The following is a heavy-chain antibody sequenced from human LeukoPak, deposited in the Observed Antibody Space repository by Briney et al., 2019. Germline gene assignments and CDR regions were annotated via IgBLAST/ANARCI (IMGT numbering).Heavy chain of an antibody. CDR1: GYNFASYW. CDR3: ARHVGEGFFGY. V-gene: IGHV5-51*01. CDR2: IYPGDSDT. D-gene: IGHD1-26*01. J-gene: IGHJ4*02. Sequence: GESLKISCTGSGYNFASYWIGWGRQMHGKGLEYMGIIYPGDSDTRYSPSFQGQVTISADKSTSTAYLQWSSLKAADTAIYHCARHVGEGFFGYWGQGTMVTVSS.